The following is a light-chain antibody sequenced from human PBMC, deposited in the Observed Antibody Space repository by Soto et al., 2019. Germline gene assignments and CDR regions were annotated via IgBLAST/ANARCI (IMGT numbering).Light chain of an antibody. V-gene: IGLV2-23*01. CDR2: EDF. CDR3: CSHAGSDTYV. CDR1: SSDVGSGNV. J-gene: IGLJ1*01. Sequence: QSVLTQPASVSGSPGQSITISCTGTSSDVGSGNVVSWYQHYPGKAPQLMIYEDFKRPSGVSSRFSGSKSGNTASLTISGLQAGDEAEYHCCSHAGSDTYVFGSGTKVTVL.